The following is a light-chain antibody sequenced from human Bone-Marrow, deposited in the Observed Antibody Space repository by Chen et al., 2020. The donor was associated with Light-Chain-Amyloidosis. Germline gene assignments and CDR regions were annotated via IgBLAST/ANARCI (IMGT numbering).Light chain of an antibody. V-gene: IGLV2-14*01. J-gene: IGLJ1*01. CDR1: SSYVGGDNH. Sequence: SALTQPASVSGSPGQSITISCTGTSSYVGGDNHVSWYQQHPDKASKLMIYEVTNRPSWVPDRFAGPKYDTTDYRTLSGLQTEDEGDYFCSSYTMPNTLVFGSGTRVTGL. CDR3: SSYTMPNTLV. CDR2: EVT.